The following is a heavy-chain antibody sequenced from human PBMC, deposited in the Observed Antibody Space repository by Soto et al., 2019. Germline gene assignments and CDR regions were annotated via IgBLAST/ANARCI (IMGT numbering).Heavy chain of an antibody. CDR3: ARALGYTYGHLPIDY. J-gene: IGHJ4*02. V-gene: IGHV4-34*01. Sequence: SEKLSVTCAFYGVFFSGYYWSWSRQPPGKGLEWIGEINHSGSTNYNPSLKSRVTISVDRSKNQFSLNLSSVTAADTALYYCARALGYTYGHLPIDYRGQGTLVTVS. CDR1: GVFFSGYY. CDR2: INHSGST. D-gene: IGHD5-18*01.